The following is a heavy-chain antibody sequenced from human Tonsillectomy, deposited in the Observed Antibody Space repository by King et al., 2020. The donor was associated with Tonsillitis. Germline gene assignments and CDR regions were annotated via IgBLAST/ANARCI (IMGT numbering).Heavy chain of an antibody. CDR1: GGSISSGGYY. V-gene: IGHV4-31*03. CDR3: AGSTRGVVVPAAIRGGWYFDL. J-gene: IGHJ2*01. D-gene: IGHD2-2*01. CDR2: IYYSGST. Sequence: QLQESGPGLVKPSQTLSLTCTVSGGSISSGGYYWSWIRQHPGKGLEWIGYIYYSGSTSYNPSLKSRVTISVDTSKNQFSLKLSSVTAADTAVYYCAGSTRGVVVPAAIRGGWYFDLWGRGTLVTVSS.